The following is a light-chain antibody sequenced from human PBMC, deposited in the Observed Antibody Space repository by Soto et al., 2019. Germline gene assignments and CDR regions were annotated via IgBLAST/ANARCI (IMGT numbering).Light chain of an antibody. V-gene: IGLV1-51*01. CDR3: VAWDTSLTTTVL. J-gene: IGLJ2*01. CDR2: DND. Sequence: QSVLTQPPSVSAAPGQKVSISCSGSSSNIENNFVSWYQQLPGTAPKLLIFDNDKRPSGIPDRFSGSKSGTSATLGITGLQTGDEAYYYCVAWDTSLTTTVLFGGGTKLTVL. CDR1: SSNIENNF.